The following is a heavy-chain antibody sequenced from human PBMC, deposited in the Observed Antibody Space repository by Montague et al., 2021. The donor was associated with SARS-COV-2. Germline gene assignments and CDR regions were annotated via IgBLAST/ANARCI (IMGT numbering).Heavy chain of an antibody. CDR2: IHYDGSST. Sequence: SLKLSCAASGFTHSSYSMYWVRQAPGKGLVWISRIHYDGSSTNYADSVKGRFTISRDTAKNTLYLQMNSLRAEDTAVYYCARAYYIGLYPFDYWGQGTLVTVSS. D-gene: IGHD5-12*01. V-gene: IGHV3-74*01. J-gene: IGHJ4*02. CDR3: ARAYYIGLYPFDY. CDR1: GFTHSSYS.